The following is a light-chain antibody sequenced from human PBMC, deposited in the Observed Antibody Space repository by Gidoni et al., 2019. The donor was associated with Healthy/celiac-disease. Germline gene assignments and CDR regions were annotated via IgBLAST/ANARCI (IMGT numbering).Light chain of an antibody. Sequence: VMTQPPAPLSVSPGETATPSCTASQSVSSNLAWYQQKPGLTARLLIYGASTRPTGIPARFSGSGSGTEFTLTISSLQSEDFADYYCQQYNDWPRTFGQGTKLGIK. J-gene: IGKJ2*01. V-gene: IGKV3-15*01. CDR1: QSVSSN. CDR3: QQYNDWPRT. CDR2: GAS.